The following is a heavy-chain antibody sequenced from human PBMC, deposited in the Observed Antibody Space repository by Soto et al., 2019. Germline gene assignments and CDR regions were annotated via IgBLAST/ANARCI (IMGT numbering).Heavy chain of an antibody. CDR3: ARSPPRSLVVATQAHYYYYYGMDV. CDR2: INPNSGGT. J-gene: IGHJ6*02. V-gene: IGHV1-2*04. D-gene: IGHD2-15*01. Sequence: DSVKVSCKASGYTFTSYYMHWVRQAPGQVLEWMGWINPNSGGTNYAQKFQGWVNMTRDTSISTAYMELSRLRSDDTAVYYCARSPPRSLVVATQAHYYYYYGMDVWG. CDR1: GYTFTSYY.